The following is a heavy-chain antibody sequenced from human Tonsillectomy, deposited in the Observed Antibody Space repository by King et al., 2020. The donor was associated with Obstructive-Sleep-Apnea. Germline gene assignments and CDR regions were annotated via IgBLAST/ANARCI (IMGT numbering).Heavy chain of an antibody. J-gene: IGHJ2*01. CDR2: ISSSSSTI. CDR3: ARIIAARPGRVHWYFDL. D-gene: IGHD6-6*01. Sequence: EVQLVESGGGLVQPGGSLRLSCAASGFTFSSYSMNWVRQAPGKGLEWVSYISSSSSTIYYADSVKGRFTISRDNAKNSLYLQMNSLRAEDTTVYYCARIIAARPGRVHWYFDLWGRGTLVIVSS. V-gene: IGHV3-48*04. CDR1: GFTFSSYS.